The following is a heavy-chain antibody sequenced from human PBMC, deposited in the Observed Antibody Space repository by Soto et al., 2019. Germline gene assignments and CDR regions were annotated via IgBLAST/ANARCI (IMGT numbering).Heavy chain of an antibody. CDR2: IWYDGSNK. CDR3: ARDRDRSDSSNWFDP. J-gene: IGHJ5*02. D-gene: IGHD6-13*01. V-gene: IGHV3-33*01. CDR1: GFTFSSYG. Sequence: QVQLVESGGGVVQPGRSLRLSCAASGFTFSSYGMHWVRQAPGKGLEWVAVIWYDGSNKYYADSVKGRFTISRDNSKNTLYLQMNSLRAEVTAVYYCARDRDRSDSSNWFDPWGQGTLVTVSS.